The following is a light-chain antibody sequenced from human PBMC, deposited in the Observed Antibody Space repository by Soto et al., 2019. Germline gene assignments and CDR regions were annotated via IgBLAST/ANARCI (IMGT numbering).Light chain of an antibody. CDR2: GAS. Sequence: EIVFTQSPCTLSLSTGDRATLACRASQSVSSRYLAWYQQTPGQAPRLLIYGASNRATGIPDRFSGSGSGTDFTLTISRLEPEDFAVYYCQQYGSSGTFGQGTKVDIK. CDR1: QSVSSRY. CDR3: QQYGSSGT. J-gene: IGKJ1*01. V-gene: IGKV3-20*01.